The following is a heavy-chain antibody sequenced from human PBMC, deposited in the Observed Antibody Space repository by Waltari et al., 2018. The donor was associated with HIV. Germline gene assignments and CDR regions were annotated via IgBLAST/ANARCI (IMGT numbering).Heavy chain of an antibody. CDR3: ARDLSYYYGMDV. J-gene: IGHJ6*02. V-gene: IGHV3-21*01. CDR2: IRCPSDYI. Sequence: EVRLVESGGGLVKPGGSLRLSCVVSGFSFSSYSMKWVRQAPGNGLEWVSSIRCPSDYIYYVDSVKGRFTVSRDNAKNSLYLQMNSLRAEDSAIYYCARDLSYYYGMDVWGPGTTVIVSS. CDR1: GFSFSSYS.